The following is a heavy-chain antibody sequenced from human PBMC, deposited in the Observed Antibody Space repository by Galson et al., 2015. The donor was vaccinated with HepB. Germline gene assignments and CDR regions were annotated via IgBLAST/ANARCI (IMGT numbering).Heavy chain of an antibody. J-gene: IGHJ4*02. V-gene: IGHV1-3*01. CDR1: GYTFTSYA. CDR2: INAGNGNT. D-gene: IGHD3-3*01. CDR3: ARAFSGEPNLQYFFY. Sequence: SVKVSCKASGYTFTSYAMHWVRQAPGQRLEWMGWINAGNGNTKYSQKFQGRVTITRDTSASTAYMELSSLRSEDTAVYYCARAFSGEPNLQYFFYWGQGTLVTVSS.